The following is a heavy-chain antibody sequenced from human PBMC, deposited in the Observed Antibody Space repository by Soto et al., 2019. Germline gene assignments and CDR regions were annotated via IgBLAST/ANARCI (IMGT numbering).Heavy chain of an antibody. V-gene: IGHV3-30-3*01. CDR1: GFTFSSYA. J-gene: IGHJ4*02. CDR2: ISYDGSNK. CDR3: ARDKDDRTYYYDSSGYYYPDY. D-gene: IGHD3-22*01. Sequence: GGSLRLSCAASGFTFSSYAMHWVRQAPGKGLEWVAVISYDGSNKYYADSVKGRFTISRDNSKNTLYLQMNSLRAEDTAVYYCARDKDDRTYYYDSSGYYYPDYWGQGTLVTVSS.